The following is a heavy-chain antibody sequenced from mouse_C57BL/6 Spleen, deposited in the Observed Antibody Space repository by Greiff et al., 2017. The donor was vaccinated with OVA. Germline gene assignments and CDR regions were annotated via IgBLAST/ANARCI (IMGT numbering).Heavy chain of an antibody. V-gene: IGHV1-76*01. J-gene: IGHJ4*01. CDR1: GYTFTDYY. CDR3: ARGITTVVAGAMDY. CDR2: IYPGSGNT. Sequence: QVQLKQSGAELVRPGASVKLSCKASGYTFTDYYINWVKQRPGQGLEWIARIYPGSGNTYYNEKFKGKATLTAEKSSSTAYMQLSSLTSEDSAVYFCARGITTVVAGAMDYWGQGTSVTVSS. D-gene: IGHD1-1*01.